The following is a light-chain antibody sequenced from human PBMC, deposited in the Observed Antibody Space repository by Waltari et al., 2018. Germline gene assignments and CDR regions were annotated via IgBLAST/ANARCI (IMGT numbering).Light chain of an antibody. CDR3: SSYTSSATYV. Sequence: QSALTQPASVSESPGQSITISCTGTTSDVGGYNFVSWYQQHPGIAPKLMIYDVNKRPSGVSNRFSGSKSGNTASLTISGLQAEDEADYYCSSYTSSATYVFGAGTKVTVL. V-gene: IGLV2-14*01. CDR1: TSDVGGYNF. J-gene: IGLJ1*01. CDR2: DVN.